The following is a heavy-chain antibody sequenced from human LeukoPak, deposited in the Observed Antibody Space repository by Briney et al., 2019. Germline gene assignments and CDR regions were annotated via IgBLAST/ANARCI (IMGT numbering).Heavy chain of an antibody. CDR2: TYYRSKWYT. Sequence: SQTLSLTCALSGDSVSSNSAAWNWIRQSPSRGLEWLGRTYYRSKWYTEYAVSVKSRITINPDTSRNQLSLQLNSVTPEDTAVYYCARSIFRPLDYWGQGTLVTVSS. CDR1: GDSVSSNSAA. CDR3: ARSIFRPLDY. V-gene: IGHV6-1*01. D-gene: IGHD3-9*01. J-gene: IGHJ4*02.